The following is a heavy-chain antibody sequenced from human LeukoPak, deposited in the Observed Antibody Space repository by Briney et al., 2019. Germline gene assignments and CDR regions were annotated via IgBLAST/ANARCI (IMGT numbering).Heavy chain of an antibody. CDR2: ISWNSGSI. V-gene: IGHV3-9*01. J-gene: IGHJ4*02. D-gene: IGHD2-2*01. CDR3: AKDMPVVPAAMLGGGFDY. CDR1: GFTFDDYA. Sequence: GGSLRLSCAASGFTFDDYAMHWVRQAPGKGLEWVSGISWNSGSIGYADSVKGRFTISRDNAKNSLYLQMNSLRAEDTALYYCAKDMPVVPAAMLGGGFDYWGQGTLVTVSS.